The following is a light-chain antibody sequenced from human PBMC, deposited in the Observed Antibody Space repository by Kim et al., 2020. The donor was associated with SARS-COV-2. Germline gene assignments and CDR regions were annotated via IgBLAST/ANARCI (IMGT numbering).Light chain of an antibody. CDR1: QSVLYSSNNKNS. V-gene: IGKV4-1*01. CDR2: WAS. CDR3: HQYSSNSQT. Sequence: RATIHCKTSQSVLYSSNNKNSLAWYQQKPGQPPKLLIYWASTRESGVPDRFSGSGSGTDFTLTISSLQAEDVAVYYCHQYSSNSQTFGQGTKLEIK. J-gene: IGKJ2*01.